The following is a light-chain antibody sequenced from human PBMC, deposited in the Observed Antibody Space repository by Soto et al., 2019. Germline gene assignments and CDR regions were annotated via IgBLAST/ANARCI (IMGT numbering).Light chain of an antibody. CDR2: DAS. CDR1: QSVSVY. J-gene: IGKJ4*01. V-gene: IGKV3-11*01. Sequence: EVVLTQSPATLSLSPGERAILSCRASQSVSVYLGWYKQRPGQPPRLLIYDASNRAAGIPARFSGSGSGTDFTLTISSLEPEDFGVYYCQQRTSWPPSLTFGGGTRVEI. CDR3: QQRTSWPPSLT.